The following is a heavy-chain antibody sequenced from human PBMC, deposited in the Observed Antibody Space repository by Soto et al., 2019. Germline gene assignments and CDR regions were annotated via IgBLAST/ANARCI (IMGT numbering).Heavy chain of an antibody. D-gene: IGHD5-12*01. CDR2: INPSGGST. Sequence: ASVKVSCKASGYTFTSYYMHWVRQAPGQGLEWMGIINPSGGSTSYAQKFQGRVTMTRDTSTSTVYMELSSLRSEDTAVYYCARDIVPRDGYKTYYYYGMDVWGQGTTVTVSS. J-gene: IGHJ6*02. CDR3: ARDIVPRDGYKTYYYYGMDV. V-gene: IGHV1-46*01. CDR1: GYTFTSYY.